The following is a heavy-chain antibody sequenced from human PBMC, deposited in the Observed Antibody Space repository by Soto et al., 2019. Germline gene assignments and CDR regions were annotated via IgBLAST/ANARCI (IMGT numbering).Heavy chain of an antibody. Sequence: EVQLVESGGGLVQPGRSLRLSCAASGFTFDDYAMHWVRQAPGKGLEWVSGISWNSGSIGYADSVKGRFTISRDNAKNSLYLQMNSLRAEDTALYYCAKDESYYYDSSGYYSFDYWGQGTLVTVSS. CDR2: ISWNSGSI. CDR3: AKDESYYYDSSGYYSFDY. J-gene: IGHJ4*02. V-gene: IGHV3-9*01. D-gene: IGHD3-22*01. CDR1: GFTFDDYA.